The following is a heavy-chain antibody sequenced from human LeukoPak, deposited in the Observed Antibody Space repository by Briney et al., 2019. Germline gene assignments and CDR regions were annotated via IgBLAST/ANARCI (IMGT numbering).Heavy chain of an antibody. Sequence: ASVKVSCKASGYTFINYGLTWVRQAPGQGFEWMGWISAYTGSTNYAQKLQGRVTMPTDPSTGTAYMDLRSLRSDDTAVYHCARTVGATGAFDIWGQGTMVIVSS. CDR2: ISAYTGST. CDR1: GYTFINYG. J-gene: IGHJ3*02. D-gene: IGHD1-26*01. V-gene: IGHV1-18*01. CDR3: ARTVGATGAFDI.